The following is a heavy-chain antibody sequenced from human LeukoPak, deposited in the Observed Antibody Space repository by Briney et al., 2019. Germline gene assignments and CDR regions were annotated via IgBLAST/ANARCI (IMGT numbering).Heavy chain of an antibody. J-gene: IGHJ4*02. CDR2: VKQDGSEK. D-gene: IGHD5-12*01. Sequence: PGGSLRLSCAASGFTFSNYWMAWVRQAPGKGLEWVASVKQDGSEKNYVDSVKGRFTTSRDNAKNSLYLQMNSLRAEDTAMYYCARDIGYGDYWGQGTLVTVSS. CDR3: ARDIGYGDY. V-gene: IGHV3-7*01. CDR1: GFTFSNYW.